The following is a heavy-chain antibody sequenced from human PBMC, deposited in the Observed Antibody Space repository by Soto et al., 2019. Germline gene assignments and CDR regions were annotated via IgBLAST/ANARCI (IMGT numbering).Heavy chain of an antibody. CDR2: IIPIFGTA. V-gene: IGHV1-69*01. CDR3: AVRFGGVASSRPNKFDY. D-gene: IGHD3-16*01. Sequence: QVQLVQSGAEVKKPGSSVKVSCKASGGTFSSYAISWVRQAPGQGLEWMGGIIPIFGTANYAQKFQGRVTITADESTSTAYRELRSLRSEDTAVYYCAVRFGGVASSRPNKFDYWGQGTLVTVSS. CDR1: GGTFSSYA. J-gene: IGHJ4*02.